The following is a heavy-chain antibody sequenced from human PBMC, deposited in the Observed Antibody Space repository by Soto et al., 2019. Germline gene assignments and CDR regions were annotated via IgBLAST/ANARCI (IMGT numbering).Heavy chain of an antibody. CDR1: GGSISSYY. V-gene: IGHV4-59*01. D-gene: IGHD3-10*01. J-gene: IGHJ6*03. Sequence: SETLSLTCTVSGGSISSYYWSWIRQPPGKGLEWIGYIYYSGSTNYNPSLKSRVTISVDTSKNQFSLKLSSVTAADTAVYYCARATRPYYYGSGSYYAYYYYMDVWGKGTTVTVSS. CDR2: IYYSGST. CDR3: ARATRPYYYGSGSYYAYYYYMDV.